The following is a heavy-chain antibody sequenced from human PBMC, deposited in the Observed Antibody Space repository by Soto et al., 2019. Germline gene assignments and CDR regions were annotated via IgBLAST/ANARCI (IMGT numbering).Heavy chain of an antibody. CDR3: ARDADYSYSYGMDA. J-gene: IGHJ6*02. D-gene: IGHD4-4*01. V-gene: IGHV4-61*08. CDR1: GGSISSGDYY. Sequence: PSETLSLTCTVSGGSISSGDYYWSWIRQPPGKGLEWIGQIYHSGSTNYHPSLESRVTISVDTSKNQFSLNLSSVTAADTAVYYCARDADYSYSYGMDAWGQGTTVTVSS. CDR2: IYHSGST.